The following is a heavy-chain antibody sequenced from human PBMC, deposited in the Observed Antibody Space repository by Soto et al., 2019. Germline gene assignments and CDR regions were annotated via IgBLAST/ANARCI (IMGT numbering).Heavy chain of an antibody. CDR2: ISTSGATR. V-gene: IGHV3-48*02. CDR1: GFTFSTDS. J-gene: IGHJ4*02. Sequence: EVQLVESGGGLVQPGGSLRLSCVASGFTFSTDSMNWVRQAPGKGLEWVAHISTSGATRYYADSVKGRFTISRDNAKTSLYLQMDSLRNGDTAVYYCARFFVSGFDYWGQGTLVTVSS. D-gene: IGHD6-19*01. CDR3: ARFFVSGFDY.